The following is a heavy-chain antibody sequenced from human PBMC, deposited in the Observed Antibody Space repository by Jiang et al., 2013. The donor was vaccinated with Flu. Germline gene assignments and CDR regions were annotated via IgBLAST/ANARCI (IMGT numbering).Heavy chain of an antibody. CDR2: IYPGDSDT. V-gene: IGHV5-51*01. J-gene: IGHJ6*04. D-gene: IGHD4-23*01. CDR3: ARHITTVGRLGYYYGMDV. CDR1: GYSFTSYW. Sequence: VQLVESGAEVKKPGESLKISCKGSGYSFTSYWIGWVRQMPGKGLEWMGIIYPGDSDTRYSPSFQGQVTISADKSISTAYLQWSSLKASDTAMYYCARHITTVGRLGYYYGMDVWGKGTTVTVSS.